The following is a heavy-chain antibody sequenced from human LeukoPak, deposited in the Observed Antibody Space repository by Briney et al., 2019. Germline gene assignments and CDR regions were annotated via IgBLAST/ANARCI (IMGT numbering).Heavy chain of an antibody. CDR1: GDSISSGTSY. J-gene: IGHJ5*02. V-gene: IGHV4-61*02. CDR3: ARGVGSSESNWFDP. D-gene: IGHD3-10*01. Sequence: SETLSLTCTVSGDSISSGTSYWSWIRQPAGKGLEWIGRIRASGSTDYNPSPKSRLTISVDTSKNQFSLKLSSVTAADTAVYYCARGVGSSESNWFDPWGQGTLVTVSS. CDR2: IRASGST.